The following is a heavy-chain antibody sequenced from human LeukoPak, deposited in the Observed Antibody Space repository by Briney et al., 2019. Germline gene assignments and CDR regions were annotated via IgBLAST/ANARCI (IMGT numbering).Heavy chain of an antibody. D-gene: IGHD3-16*01. Sequence: ASETLSLTCTVSGGSISSSSYYWGWIRRPPGKGLERIGSIYYSGSTYYNPSLKSRVTVSVDTSKNQFSLKLSSVSAADTAVYYCVRGSTLRHYQYWGQGTLVTVSS. CDR3: VRGSTLRHYQY. V-gene: IGHV4-39*01. CDR2: IYYSGST. CDR1: GGSISSSSYY. J-gene: IGHJ4*02.